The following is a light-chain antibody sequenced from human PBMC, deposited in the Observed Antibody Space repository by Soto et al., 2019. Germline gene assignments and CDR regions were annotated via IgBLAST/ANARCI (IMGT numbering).Light chain of an antibody. CDR2: ENN. CDR1: SSNIGKNY. CDR3: GTWDSSLSAHWV. V-gene: IGLV1-51*02. Sequence: QSVLTQPPSVSAAPGQKVTISCSGSSSNIGKNYVSWYQQLPGTAPKLLIYENNKRPSGIPDRFSGSKSGTSATLGITGLQTGDEADYYCGTWDSSLSAHWVFGGGTKVTVL. J-gene: IGLJ3*02.